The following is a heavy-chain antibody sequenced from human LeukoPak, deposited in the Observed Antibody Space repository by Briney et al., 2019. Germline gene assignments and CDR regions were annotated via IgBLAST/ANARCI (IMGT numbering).Heavy chain of an antibody. Sequence: SETLSLTCTVSGGSISSYYWSWIRQPAGKGLEWIWRIYTSGSTNYNPSVTSRVTMSLDTSKNQFSLKLSSVTAADTAVYYCARLTRGVSDYWGQGNLVTVSS. D-gene: IGHD3-10*01. V-gene: IGHV4-4*07. CDR1: GGSISSYY. CDR3: ARLTRGVSDY. CDR2: IYTSGST. J-gene: IGHJ4*02.